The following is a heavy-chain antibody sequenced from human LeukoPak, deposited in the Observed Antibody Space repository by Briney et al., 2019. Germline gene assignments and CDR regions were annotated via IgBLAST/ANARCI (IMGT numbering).Heavy chain of an antibody. V-gene: IGHV4-34*01. D-gene: IGHD4-17*01. CDR1: GTSFTSYY. Sequence: PSETLSLTCGVSGTSFTSYYWSWIRQTPGKGLEWIGEVNHSGYNIMHPSLESRVTISVNTSKKQFVSIMTYVTAADPAFLFCARMTTGHYYWGEGNL. CDR3: ARMTTGHYY. J-gene: IGHJ4*02. CDR2: VNHSGYN.